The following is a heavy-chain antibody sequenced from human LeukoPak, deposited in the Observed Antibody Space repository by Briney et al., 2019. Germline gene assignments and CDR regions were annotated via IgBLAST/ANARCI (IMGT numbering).Heavy chain of an antibody. CDR3: ARDGSAVAGYNWFDP. J-gene: IGHJ5*02. CDR1: GGSISCYY. D-gene: IGHD6-19*01. Sequence: SETLSLTCTVSGGSISCYYWSWIRQPPGKGLEWIGYIYYSGSTNYNPSLKSRVTVSVDTSKNQFSLKLSSVTAADTAVYYCARDGSAVAGYNWFDPWGQGPWSPSPQ. V-gene: IGHV4-59*01. CDR2: IYYSGST.